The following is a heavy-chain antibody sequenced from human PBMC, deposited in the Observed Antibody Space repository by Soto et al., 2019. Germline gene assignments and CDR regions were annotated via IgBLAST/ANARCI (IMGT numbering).Heavy chain of an antibody. Sequence: EVQLVESGGGLVKPGGSLRLSCAGSDFTFNNAWMNWVRQAPGKGLEWVGRIKSKADGGTTDYAAPVRGRFTISRDDSKNTLYLEMNGLKTEDTALYYCTTDRIAVAANFYYYAMDVWGHGTTVTVYS. CDR3: TTDRIAVAANFYYYAMDV. J-gene: IGHJ6*02. D-gene: IGHD6-19*01. CDR1: DFTFNNAW. V-gene: IGHV3-15*07. CDR2: IKSKADGGTT.